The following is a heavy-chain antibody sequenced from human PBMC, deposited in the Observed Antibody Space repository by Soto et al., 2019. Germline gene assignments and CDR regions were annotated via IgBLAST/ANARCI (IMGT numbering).Heavy chain of an antibody. CDR2: IRSKANSYAT. D-gene: IGHD4-17*01. Sequence: GGSLRLSCAASGFTFSGSAXHWVRQASGKGLEWVGRIRSKANSYATAYAASVKGRFTISRDDSKNTAYLQMNSLKTEDTAVYYCTSDCGDYHYYYYGMDVWGQGTTVTVSS. J-gene: IGHJ6*02. CDR1: GFTFSGSA. V-gene: IGHV3-73*01. CDR3: TSDCGDYHYYYYGMDV.